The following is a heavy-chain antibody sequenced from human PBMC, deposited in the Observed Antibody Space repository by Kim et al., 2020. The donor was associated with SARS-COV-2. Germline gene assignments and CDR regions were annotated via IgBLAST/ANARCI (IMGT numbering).Heavy chain of an antibody. D-gene: IGHD3-22*01. Sequence: GGSLRLSCAASGFTFSSYAMHWVRQAPGKGLEWVAVISYDGSNKYYADSVKGRFTISRDNSKNTLYLQMNSLRAEDTAVYYCARPYHYYDSSGYYYWGQG. CDR2: ISYDGSNK. CDR3: ARPYHYYDSSGYYY. J-gene: IGHJ4*02. V-gene: IGHV3-30*04. CDR1: GFTFSSYA.